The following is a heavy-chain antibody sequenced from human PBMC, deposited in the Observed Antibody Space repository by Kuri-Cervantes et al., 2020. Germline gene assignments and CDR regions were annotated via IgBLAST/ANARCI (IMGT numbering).Heavy chain of an antibody. V-gene: IGHV7-4-1*02. J-gene: IGHJ4*02. D-gene: IGHD3-9*01. CDR2: INTNTWNP. CDR1: GYTFTSYA. CDR3: ARVSFDWDPLFDY. Sequence: ASVKVSCKASGYTFTSYAMNWVRQAPGQGLEWMGWINTNTWNPTYAQGFTGRFVSSLDTSVSTAYLQISSLKAEDTAVYYCARVSFDWDPLFDYWGQGTLVTVSS.